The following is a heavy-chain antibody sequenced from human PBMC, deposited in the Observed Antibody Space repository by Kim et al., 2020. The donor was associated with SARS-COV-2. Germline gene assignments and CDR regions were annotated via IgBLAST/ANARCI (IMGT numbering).Heavy chain of an antibody. CDR2: ISWNSGSI. CDR3: AKDTLQSLSAFDI. Sequence: GGSLRLSCAASGFTFDDYAMHWVRQAPGKGLEWVSGISWNSGSIGYADSVKGRFTISRDNAKNSLYLQMNSLRAEDTALYYCAKDTLQSLSAFDIWGQGTMLTLST. CDR1: GFTFDDYA. J-gene: IGHJ3*02. V-gene: IGHV3-9*01. D-gene: IGHD1-1*01.